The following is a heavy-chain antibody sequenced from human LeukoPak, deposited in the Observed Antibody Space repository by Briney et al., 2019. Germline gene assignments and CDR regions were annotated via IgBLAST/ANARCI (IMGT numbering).Heavy chain of an antibody. CDR1: GYTFTSYG. Sequence: ASVKVSCTASGYTFTSYGISWVRQAPGQGLEWMGWISAYNGNTNYAQKLQGRVTMTTDTSTSTAYMELRSLRSDDTAVYHCARAYCSSTSCPPTKYWGQGTLVTVSS. V-gene: IGHV1-18*01. CDR2: ISAYNGNT. J-gene: IGHJ4*02. D-gene: IGHD2-2*01. CDR3: ARAYCSSTSCPPTKY.